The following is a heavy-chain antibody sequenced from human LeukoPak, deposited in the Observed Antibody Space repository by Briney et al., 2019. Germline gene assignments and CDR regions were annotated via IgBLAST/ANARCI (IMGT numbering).Heavy chain of an antibody. D-gene: IGHD5-18*01. CDR3: ARVQVPYRYSDY. Sequence: PSETLSLTCAVYGGSFSGHYWTWIRQLPGKGLEWIGEINHDGSTNYNPSLKSRVTISVDTSKNQFSLKLSSVTAADTAVYYCARVQVPYRYSDYWGQGTLVTVSS. CDR1: GGSFSGHY. CDR2: INHDGST. V-gene: IGHV4-34*01. J-gene: IGHJ4*02.